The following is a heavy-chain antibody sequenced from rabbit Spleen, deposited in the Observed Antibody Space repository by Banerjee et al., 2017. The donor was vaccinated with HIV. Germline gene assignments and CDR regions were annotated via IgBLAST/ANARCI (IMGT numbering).Heavy chain of an antibody. CDR1: GVSLNDKDV. CDR3: ARDLVAVIGWNFNL. J-gene: IGHJ4*01. Sequence: EQLEEYGGGLDKREGYLPLTCKASGVSLNDKDVMGWIRQSPGKGLEWIACINIVTGKSVYASWAKGRFTMSRTSSTTVTLQITSLTAADTATYFCARDLVAVIGWNFNLWGPGTLVTVS. CDR2: INIVTGKS. D-gene: IGHD1-1*01. V-gene: IGHV1S45*01.